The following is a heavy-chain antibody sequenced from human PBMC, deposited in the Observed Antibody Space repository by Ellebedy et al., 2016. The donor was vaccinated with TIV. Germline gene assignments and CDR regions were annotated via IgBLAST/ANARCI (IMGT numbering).Heavy chain of an antibody. D-gene: IGHD2-2*01. CDR3: ARDPRARGYCSSTSCPRYYYYGMDV. J-gene: IGHJ6*02. CDR1: GFTFSDYY. V-gene: IGHV3-11*01. CDR2: ISSSGSTI. Sequence: GGSLRLSXAASGFTFSDYYMSWIRQAPGKGLEWVSYISSSGSTIYYADSVKGRFTISRDNAKNSLYLQMNSLRAEDTAVYYCARDPRARGYCSSTSCPRYYYYGMDVWGQGTTVTVSS.